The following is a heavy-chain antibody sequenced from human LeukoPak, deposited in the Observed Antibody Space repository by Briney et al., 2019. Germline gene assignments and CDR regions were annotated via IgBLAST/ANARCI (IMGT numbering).Heavy chain of an antibody. CDR3: ARGSTYYDSSGQVPFDY. V-gene: IGHV3-30*03. J-gene: IGHJ4*02. CDR2: ILYDGNDE. CDR1: GFTFSNYG. D-gene: IGHD3-22*01. Sequence: PGRSLRLSCTASGFTFSNYGMHRVRQAPGKGLEWVAVILYDGNDEYYTDSVKGRFAISRDNSKNTLYLQMNSLRAEDTAVYYCARGSTYYDSSGQVPFDYWGQGTLVTVSS.